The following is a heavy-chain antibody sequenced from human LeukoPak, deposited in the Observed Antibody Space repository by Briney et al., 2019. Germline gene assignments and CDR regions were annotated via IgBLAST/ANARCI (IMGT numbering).Heavy chain of an antibody. CDR2: INHSGST. D-gene: IGHD6-13*01. V-gene: IGHV4-34*01. J-gene: IGHJ4*02. CDR3: ARAPAQQLAPNFDY. CDR1: GGSFSGYY. Sequence: PSETLSLTCAVYGGSFSGYYWTWIRQPPRKGLEWIGEINHSGSTNYNPSLESRVTISVDTSKNQFSLKLSSVTAADTAVYYCARAPAQQLAPNFDYWGQGALVTVSS.